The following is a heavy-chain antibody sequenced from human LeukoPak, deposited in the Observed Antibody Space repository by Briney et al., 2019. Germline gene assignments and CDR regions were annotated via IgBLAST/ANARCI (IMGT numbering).Heavy chain of an antibody. CDR2: ISSSSSYI. CDR3: ARGGLTWQQPYKDWFDP. J-gene: IGHJ5*02. V-gene: IGHV3-21*01. CDR1: GFTFSSYS. D-gene: IGHD6-13*01. Sequence: KAGGSLRLSCAASGFTFSSYSMNWVRQAPGKGLEWVSSISSSSSYIYYADSVKGRFTISRDNAKNSLYLQMNSLRAEDTAVYYCARGGLTWQQPYKDWFDPWGQGTLVTVSS.